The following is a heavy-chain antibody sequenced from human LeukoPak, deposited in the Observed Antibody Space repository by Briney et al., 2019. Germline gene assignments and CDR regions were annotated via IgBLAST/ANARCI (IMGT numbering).Heavy chain of an antibody. D-gene: IGHD5-18*01. CDR2: IRYDGSNK. CDR1: GFTFSSYG. V-gene: IGHV3-30*02. J-gene: IGHJ4*02. CDR3: AKPDTAMVMFFDY. Sequence: GGSLRLSCAASGFTFSSYGMHWVRQAPGKGLEWVAFIRYDGSNKYYADSVKGRFTISRDNSKNTLYLQMNSLRAEDTAVYYCAKPDTAMVMFFDYWGQGTLVTVSS.